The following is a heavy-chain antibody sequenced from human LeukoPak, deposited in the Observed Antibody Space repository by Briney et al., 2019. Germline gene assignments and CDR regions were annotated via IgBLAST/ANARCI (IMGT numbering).Heavy chain of an antibody. Sequence: KPSETLSLTCTVSGGSISSSSYYWGWIRQPPGKGLEWIGSIYYSGSTYYNPSLKSRVTISVDTSKNQFSLKLSSVTAADTAVYYCARALGYSDAFDIWGQGTMVTVSS. V-gene: IGHV4-39*01. D-gene: IGHD5-18*01. CDR2: IYYSGST. J-gene: IGHJ3*02. CDR3: ARALGYSDAFDI. CDR1: GGSISSSSYY.